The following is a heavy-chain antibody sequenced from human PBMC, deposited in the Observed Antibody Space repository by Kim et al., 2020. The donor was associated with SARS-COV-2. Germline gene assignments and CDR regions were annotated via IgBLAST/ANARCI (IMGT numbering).Heavy chain of an antibody. V-gene: IGHV1-18*01. J-gene: IGHJ4*02. D-gene: IGHD6-13*01. CDR2: ISAYNGNT. CDR3: ARGGKTAAGTPLFY. Sequence: ASVKVSCKASGYTFTNYGFTWVRQAPGQGLEWMGWISAYNGNTNYAQNLQGRITTTTDTSTSTAYMELRSLRSDDTAVYYCARGGKTAAGTPLFYWGQGTLVTASS. CDR1: GYTFTNYG.